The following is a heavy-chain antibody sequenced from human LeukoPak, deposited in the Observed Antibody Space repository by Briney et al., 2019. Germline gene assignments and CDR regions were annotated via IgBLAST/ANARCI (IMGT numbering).Heavy chain of an antibody. D-gene: IGHD2-15*01. J-gene: IGHJ4*02. CDR1: GGSISSSSYY. Sequence: SETLSLTCTVSGGSISSSSYYWGWIRQPPGKGLEWIGSIYYSGSTYYNPSLKSRVTISVDTSKNQFSLKLSSVTAADTAVYYCARDGFYDFWSICSGGSCYYFDYWGQGTLVTVSS. CDR3: ARDGFYDFWSICSGGSCYYFDY. CDR2: IYYSGST. V-gene: IGHV4-39*07.